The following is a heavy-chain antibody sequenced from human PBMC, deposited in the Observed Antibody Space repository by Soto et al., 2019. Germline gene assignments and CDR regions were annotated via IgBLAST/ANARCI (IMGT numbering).Heavy chain of an antibody. D-gene: IGHD1-1*01. J-gene: IGHJ6*02. CDR2: TTYDGGIK. CDR3: AGALENPYFYYGLNV. CDR1: GFSFISYG. Sequence: GWSLRLACASSGFSFISYGMEWVRLAPGEGLEWVAATTYDGGIKHYVDSVKGRFTISRDNSKNTLYLQMNSLRVEDTATYYCAGALENPYFYYGLNVWGQGTTVTVSS. V-gene: IGHV3-30*03.